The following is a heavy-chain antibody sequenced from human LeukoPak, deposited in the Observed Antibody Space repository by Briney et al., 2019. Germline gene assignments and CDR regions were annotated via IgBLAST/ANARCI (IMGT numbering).Heavy chain of an antibody. V-gene: IGHV1-69*04. CDR2: ITPILGIA. CDR3: ARDSAYSSGPDY. CDR1: GGAFSSYT. D-gene: IGHD6-19*01. J-gene: IGHJ4*02. Sequence: ASVTVSCKASGGAFSSYTISWVRQAPGQGLEWMGRITPILGIANYAQKFQGRVTITADKSTSTAYMELSSLRSEDTAVYYCARDSAYSSGPDYWGQGTLVTVSS.